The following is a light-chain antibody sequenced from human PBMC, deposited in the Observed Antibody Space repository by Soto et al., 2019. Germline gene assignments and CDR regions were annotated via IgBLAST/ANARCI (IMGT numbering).Light chain of an antibody. V-gene: IGKV1-5*01. Sequence: DIQMTQSPSTLSAFVGDRVTITCRASQSISSWLAWYQQKPGKAPKLLIYDASSLESGVPSRFSGSGAGTEFTLTISSLQPDYFSTYYCQQYNSDYTFGQGTKLEIK. CDR3: QQYNSDYT. J-gene: IGKJ2*01. CDR2: DAS. CDR1: QSISSW.